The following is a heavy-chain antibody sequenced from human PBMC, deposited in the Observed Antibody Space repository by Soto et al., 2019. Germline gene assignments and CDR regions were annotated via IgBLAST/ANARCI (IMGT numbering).Heavy chain of an antibody. CDR1: GFTFSSYG. CDR2: ISYDGSNK. Sequence: QVQLVESGGGVVQPGRSLRLSCAAPGFTFSSYGMHWVRQAPGKGLEWVAVISYDGSNKYYADSEKGRFTISRDNSKNTLYLQMNSLRAEDTAVYYCAKETYSGPLDYWGQGTLVTVSS. CDR3: AKETYSGPLDY. D-gene: IGHD2-15*01. V-gene: IGHV3-30*18. J-gene: IGHJ4*02.